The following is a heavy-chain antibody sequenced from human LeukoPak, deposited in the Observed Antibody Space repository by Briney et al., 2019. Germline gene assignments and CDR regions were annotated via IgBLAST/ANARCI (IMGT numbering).Heavy chain of an antibody. J-gene: IGHJ4*02. CDR2: ISGSGDST. CDR1: GFTLRSYV. Sequence: GGSLRLSCVASGFTLRSYVMNWVRQTPGKGLEWVSSISGSGDSTFYADSVKGRFTISRDNAKNSLYLQMNSLRAEDTAVYYCARDPSGHSYFDYWGQGTLVTVSS. CDR3: ARDPSGHSYFDY. V-gene: IGHV3-23*01.